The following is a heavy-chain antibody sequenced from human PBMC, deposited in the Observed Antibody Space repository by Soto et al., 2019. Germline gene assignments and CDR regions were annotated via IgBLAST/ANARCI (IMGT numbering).Heavy chain of an antibody. Sequence: GSLRLSCAASGFTFSSYAMHWVRQAPGKGLEWVAVISYDGSNKYYADSVKGRFTISRDNSKDTLYLQMNSLRAEDTAVYYCAREGQQWLAKVNWFDPWGQGTLVTVSS. J-gene: IGHJ5*02. D-gene: IGHD6-19*01. CDR1: GFTFSSYA. V-gene: IGHV3-30-3*01. CDR2: ISYDGSNK. CDR3: AREGQQWLAKVNWFDP.